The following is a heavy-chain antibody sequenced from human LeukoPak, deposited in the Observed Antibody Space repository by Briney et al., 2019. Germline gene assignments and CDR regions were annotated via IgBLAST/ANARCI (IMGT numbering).Heavy chain of an antibody. Sequence: GGPLRLSCAASEFTFSSHWMSWVRQAPGKGLEWVANIKEDGSEKYYVVSVKGRFTISRDNAKNSLYLQMNSLRAEDTAVYYCCRRWLNYYYYGMDVWGQGTTVTVSS. V-gene: IGHV3-7*01. CDR3: CRRWLNYYYYGMDV. CDR2: IKEDGSEK. CDR1: EFTFSSHW. J-gene: IGHJ6*02. D-gene: IGHD5-18*01.